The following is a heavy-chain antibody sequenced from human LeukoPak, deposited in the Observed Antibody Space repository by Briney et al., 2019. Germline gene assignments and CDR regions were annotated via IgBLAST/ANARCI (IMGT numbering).Heavy chain of an antibody. D-gene: IGHD3-10*01. V-gene: IGHV1-8*01. CDR3: ARSGSAMVRGVLFYMDV. Sequence: ASVKVSCKASGYTFTSYDINWVRQATGQGLEWMGWMNPNSGNTGYAQKFQGRVTMTRNTSISTANMELSSLRSEDTAVYYCARSGSAMVRGVLFYMDVWGKGTTVTVSS. CDR2: MNPNSGNT. J-gene: IGHJ6*03. CDR1: GYTFTSYD.